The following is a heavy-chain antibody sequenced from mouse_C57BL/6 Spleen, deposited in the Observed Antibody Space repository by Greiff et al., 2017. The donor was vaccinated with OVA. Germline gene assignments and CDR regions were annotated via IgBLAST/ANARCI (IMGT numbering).Heavy chain of an antibody. J-gene: IGHJ1*03. CDR1: GFTFSSYA. V-gene: IGHV5-9-1*02. Sequence: EVQLVESGEGLVKPGGSLKLSCAASGFTFSSYAMSWVRQTPEKRLEWVAYISSGGDYIYYADTVKGRFTISRDNARNTLYLQMSSLKSEDTAMYYCTRDLGNYYGSSYGYFDVWGTGTTVTVSS. CDR2: ISSGGDYI. CDR3: TRDLGNYYGSSYGYFDV. D-gene: IGHD1-1*01.